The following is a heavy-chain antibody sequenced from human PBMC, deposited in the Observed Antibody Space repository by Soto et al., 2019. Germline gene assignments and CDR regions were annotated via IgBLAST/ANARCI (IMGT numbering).Heavy chain of an antibody. CDR3: SRDLRFRRFYGEDL. CDR1: GGSISSGGYY. V-gene: IGHV4-31*03. D-gene: IGHD3-3*01. J-gene: IGHJ6*04. Sequence: QVQLQESGPGLVKPSQTLSLTCTVSGGSISSGGYYWSWIRQHPGKGLEWIGYIYYRGSTYYNPSSKRRVTRSGDPYKNQFALKLSSVTASDTAVYYCSRDLRFRRFYGEDLWGKGNTVAVCS. CDR2: IYYRGST.